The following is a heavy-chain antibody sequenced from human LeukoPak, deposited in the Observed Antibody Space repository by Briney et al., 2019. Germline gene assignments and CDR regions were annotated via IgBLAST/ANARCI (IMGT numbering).Heavy chain of an antibody. D-gene: IGHD6-13*01. V-gene: IGHV4-59*01. J-gene: IGHJ4*02. CDR2: TYYSGRT. Sequence: SSETPSLTCTVSGDSINDYYWSWIRQPPGKGLEWIGYTYYSGRTNYNPSLKSRITISVDTSKNQFSLKLSSVTAADTAVYYCARVYPRTSAAGTHYYFDYWGQGTLVTVSS. CDR3: ARVYPRTSAAGTHYYFDY. CDR1: GDSINDYY.